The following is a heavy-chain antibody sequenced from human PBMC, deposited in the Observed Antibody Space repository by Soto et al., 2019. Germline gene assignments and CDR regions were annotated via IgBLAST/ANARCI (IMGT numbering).Heavy chain of an antibody. J-gene: IGHJ5*02. CDR2: IFSNDEK. Sequence: SGPTLVNPTETLTLTCTVSGFSLSNARMGVSWIRQPPGKALEWLAHIFSNDEKSYSTSLKSRLTISKDTSKSQVVLTMTNMDPVDTATYYCARIRSRYYDFWSGYSFRFDPWGQGTLVTVSS. D-gene: IGHD3-3*01. CDR3: ARIRSRYYDFWSGYSFRFDP. CDR1: GFSLSNARMG. V-gene: IGHV2-26*01.